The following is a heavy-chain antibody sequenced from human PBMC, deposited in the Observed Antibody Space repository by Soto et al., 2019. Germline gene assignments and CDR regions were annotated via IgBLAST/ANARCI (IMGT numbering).Heavy chain of an antibody. CDR3: ARRTRYYDGSGINF. CDR1: GGSFSGYY. D-gene: IGHD3-10*01. Sequence: QVQLQQWGAGLLKPSETLSLTCAVYGGSFSGYYWSWIRQPPGKGLEWIGEINHSGSPNYNPSLKSRVTILVDTSKNQFSLKLSSVTAADTAVYYCARRTRYYDGSGINFWGQGTLVTVSS. CDR2: INHSGSP. J-gene: IGHJ4*02. V-gene: IGHV4-34*01.